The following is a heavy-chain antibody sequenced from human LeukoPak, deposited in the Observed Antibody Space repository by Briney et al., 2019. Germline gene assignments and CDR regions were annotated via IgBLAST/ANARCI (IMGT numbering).Heavy chain of an antibody. Sequence: GGSLRLSCAASGFTFSSYWMSWVRQAPGKGLEWVANIKKDGSEKYYVDSVKGRSTISRDNAKTSLYLQMNSLRAEDTAVYYCARGLSGVTGYTYGRGIDYWGQGTLVTVSS. CDR2: IKKDGSEK. J-gene: IGHJ4*02. CDR1: GFTFSSYW. D-gene: IGHD5-18*01. CDR3: ARGLSGVTGYTYGRGIDY. V-gene: IGHV3-7*01.